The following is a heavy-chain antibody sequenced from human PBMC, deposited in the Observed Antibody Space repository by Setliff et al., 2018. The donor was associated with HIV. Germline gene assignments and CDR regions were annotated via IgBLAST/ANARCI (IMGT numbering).Heavy chain of an antibody. D-gene: IGHD2-15*01. CDR2: FYHSTT. V-gene: IGHV4-38-2*02. CDR1: GYSISSGYY. J-gene: IGHJ3*01. CDR3: ARDRIEVVVDGPHDVFDV. Sequence: SETLSLTCVVSGYSISSGYYWGWIRQPPGTGLEWIGSFYHSTTYYNPSLKSRVTISVDTSNNQFSLKLISVTAADTAVYYCARDRIEVVVDGPHDVFDVWGRGTTVTVSS.